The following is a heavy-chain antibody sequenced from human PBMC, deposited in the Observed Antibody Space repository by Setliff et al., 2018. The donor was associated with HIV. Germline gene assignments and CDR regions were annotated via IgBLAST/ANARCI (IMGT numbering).Heavy chain of an antibody. J-gene: IGHJ5*02. V-gene: IGHV4-59*08. CDR1: GGSITGYY. CDR3: ATSGYSYAFNWFDP. Sequence: SETLSLTCAVSGGSITGYYWNWIRQPPGKGLEWIGHIYYNGNTNYNPSLKSRGTISVDTSKNHFSLKLSSVTAADTAVYYCATSGYSYAFNWFDPWGQGTLVTVSS. D-gene: IGHD5-18*01. CDR2: IYYNGNT.